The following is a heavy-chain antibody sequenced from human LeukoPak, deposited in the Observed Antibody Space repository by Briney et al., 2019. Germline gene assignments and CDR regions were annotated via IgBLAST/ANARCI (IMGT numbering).Heavy chain of an antibody. D-gene: IGHD6-19*01. CDR2: IYYSGST. CDR1: GGSISSADYY. J-gene: IGHJ4*02. Sequence: SETLSLTCTASGGSISSADYYWSWIRQPPGKGLEWIGYIYYSGSTYYNPSLESRVTISVDTSKNQFSLKLTSMTAADTAVYYCARQDSSGWTRGYYFDYWGQGTLVTVSS. CDR3: ARQDSSGWTRGYYFDY. V-gene: IGHV4-30-4*01.